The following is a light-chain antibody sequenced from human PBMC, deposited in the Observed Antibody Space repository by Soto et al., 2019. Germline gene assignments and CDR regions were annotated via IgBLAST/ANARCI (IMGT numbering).Light chain of an antibody. CDR2: GAS. Sequence: EIVMTQSPATLSVSPGERATLSCRASQSVSNNLAWYQKKPGQAPRLLIYGASTRATGIPARFSGSGSGTEFTLTISSLQSEDFAFYCQQYNNWWTFGQGTRVDIK. CDR1: QSVSNN. V-gene: IGKV3-15*01. CDR3: QQYNNWWT. J-gene: IGKJ1*01.